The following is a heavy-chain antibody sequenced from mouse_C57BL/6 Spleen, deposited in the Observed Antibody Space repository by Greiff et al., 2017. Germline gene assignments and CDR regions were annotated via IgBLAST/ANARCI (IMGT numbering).Heavy chain of an antibody. D-gene: IGHD1-1*01. V-gene: IGHV1-7*01. CDR1: GYTFTSYW. Sequence: VKVVESGAELAKPGASVKLSCKASGYTFTSYWMHWVNQRPGQGLEWIGYINPSSGYTKYNQKFKDKATLTADKSSSAAYMQRSSLTYEDSAVYYCAGDYYGSSLFDYWGQGTTLTVSS. CDR2: INPSSGYT. J-gene: IGHJ2*01. CDR3: AGDYYGSSLFDY.